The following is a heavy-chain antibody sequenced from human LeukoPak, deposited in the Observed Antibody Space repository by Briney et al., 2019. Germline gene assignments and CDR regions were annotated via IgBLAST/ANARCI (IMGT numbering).Heavy chain of an antibody. CDR3: ARDFEERWVGYCTNGVCYKDYYYYYMDV. V-gene: IGHV1-69*05. CDR2: IIPIFGTA. CDR1: GGTFSSYA. J-gene: IGHJ6*03. Sequence: SVKVSCKASGGTFSSYAISWVRQAPGQGLEWMGRIIPIFGTANYAQKFQGRVTITTDGSTSTAYMELSSLRSEDTAVYYCARDFEERWVGYCTNGVCYKDYYYYYMDVWGKGTTVTVSS. D-gene: IGHD2-8*01.